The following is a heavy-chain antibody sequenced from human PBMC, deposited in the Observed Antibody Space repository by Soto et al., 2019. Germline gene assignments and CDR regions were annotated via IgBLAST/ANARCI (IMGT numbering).Heavy chain of an antibody. CDR1: GYTFTSYH. D-gene: IGHD2-15*01. CDR3: ARDLGYCSGGSCYGNWFDP. CDR2: ISAYNGNT. Sequence: GASVKVSCKTSGYTFTSYHISWVRQAPGQGLEWMGWISAYNGNTNYAQKLQGRVTMTTDTSTSTAYMELRSLRSDDTAVYYCARDLGYCSGGSCYGNWFDPWGQGTLVTVSS. J-gene: IGHJ5*02. V-gene: IGHV1-18*01.